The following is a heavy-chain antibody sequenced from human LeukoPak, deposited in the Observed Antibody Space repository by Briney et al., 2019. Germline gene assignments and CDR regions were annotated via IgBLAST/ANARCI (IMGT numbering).Heavy chain of an antibody. CDR2: ISGSGDSK. D-gene: IGHD3-10*01. J-gene: IGHJ5*02. CDR1: GFTFSSYA. V-gene: IGHV3-23*01. CDR3: AKGRGINHYQWYDP. Sequence: GGSLRLSCAASGFTFSSYAMIWVRQAPGKGLEWVSGISGSGDSKYYADSVKGRFTISRDNSKNTLYLEVNSLRAEDTAVYSCAKGRGINHYQWYDPWGRGTLVTVSS.